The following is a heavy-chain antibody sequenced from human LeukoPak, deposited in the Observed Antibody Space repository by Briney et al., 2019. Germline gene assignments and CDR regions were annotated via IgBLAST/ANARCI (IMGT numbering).Heavy chain of an antibody. D-gene: IGHD6-19*01. J-gene: IGHJ4*02. Sequence: SETLSLTCTVSGGSISSYYLSWIRQPAGKGLEWIGRIYTSGSTNYNPSLKSRVTMSVDTSKNQFSLKLSSVTAADTAVYYCARDSVAQQWLVGQYYFDYWGQGTLVTVSS. V-gene: IGHV4-4*07. CDR2: IYTSGST. CDR3: ARDSVAQQWLVGQYYFDY. CDR1: GGSISSYY.